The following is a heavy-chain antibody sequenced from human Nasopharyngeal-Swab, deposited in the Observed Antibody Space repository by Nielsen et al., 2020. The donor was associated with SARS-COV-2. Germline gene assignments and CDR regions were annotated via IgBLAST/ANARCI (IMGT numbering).Heavy chain of an antibody. V-gene: IGHV3-11*04. CDR2: ISSSGSTI. CDR1: GFTFSDYY. J-gene: IGHJ6*02. CDR3: ASAIVVVGYGMDV. D-gene: IGHD2-2*01. Sequence: GESLKISCAASGFTFSDYYMSWIRQAPGKGLEWVSYISSSGSTIYYADSVKGRFTISRDNAKNSLYLQMNSLRAEDTVVYYCASAIVVVGYGMDVWGQGTTVTVSS.